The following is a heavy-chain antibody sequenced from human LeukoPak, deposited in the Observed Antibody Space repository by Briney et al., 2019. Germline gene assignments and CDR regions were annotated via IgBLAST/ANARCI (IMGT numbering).Heavy chain of an antibody. V-gene: IGHV4-34*01. CDR1: GGSFSGYY. Sequence: SETLSLTCAVYGGSFSGYYWSWIRQPPGKGLERIGEINHSGSTNYNPSLKSRVTISVDTSKNQFSLKLSSVTAADTAVYYCARGHGVGATSWFDPWGQGTLVTVSS. CDR2: INHSGST. CDR3: ARGHGVGATSWFDP. J-gene: IGHJ5*02. D-gene: IGHD2-15*01.